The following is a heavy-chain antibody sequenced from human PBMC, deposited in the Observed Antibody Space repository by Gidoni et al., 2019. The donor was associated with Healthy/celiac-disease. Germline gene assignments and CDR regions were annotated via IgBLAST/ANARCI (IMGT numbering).Heavy chain of an antibody. CDR2: IWYDGSNK. D-gene: IGHD5-12*01. CDR1: GFTFSSSG. CDR3: ARVAGYSGYDSSSAFDI. J-gene: IGHJ3*02. V-gene: IGHV3-33*01. Sequence: QVQLVESGGGVVQPGRSLRLSCAASGFTFSSSGMHWVRQAPGKGLEWVAVIWYDGSNKYYADSVKGRFTISRDNSKNTLYLQMNSLRAEDTAVYYCARVAGYSGYDSSSAFDIWGQGTMVTVSS.